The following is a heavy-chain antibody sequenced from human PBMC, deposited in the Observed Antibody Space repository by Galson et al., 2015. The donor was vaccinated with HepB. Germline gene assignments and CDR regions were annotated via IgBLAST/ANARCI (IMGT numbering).Heavy chain of an antibody. CDR3: ARVSSQLLWFGGPNPVYYFDY. Sequence: SLRLSCAASGFTFSSYWMSWVRQAPGKGLEWVANIKQDGSEKYYVDSVKGRFTISRDNAKNSLYLQMNSLRAEDTAVYYCARVSSQLLWFGGPNPVYYFDYWGQGTLVTVSS. J-gene: IGHJ4*02. D-gene: IGHD3-10*01. CDR1: GFTFSSYW. CDR2: IKQDGSEK. V-gene: IGHV3-7*01.